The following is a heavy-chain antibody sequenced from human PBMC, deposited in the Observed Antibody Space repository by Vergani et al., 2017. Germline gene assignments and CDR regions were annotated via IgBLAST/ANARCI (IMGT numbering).Heavy chain of an antibody. CDR2: IYYSGST. Sequence: QVQLQESGPGLVKPSQTLSLTCTVSGGSISSGDYYWSWIRQPPGKGLEWMGYIYYSGSTYYNPSLKSRVTISVDTSKNQFSLKLSSVTAADTAVYYCASVRRDDSSGYYYYYGMDVWGQGTTVTVSS. J-gene: IGHJ6*02. D-gene: IGHD3-22*01. V-gene: IGHV4-30-4*01. CDR1: GGSISSGDYY. CDR3: ASVRRDDSSGYYYYYGMDV.